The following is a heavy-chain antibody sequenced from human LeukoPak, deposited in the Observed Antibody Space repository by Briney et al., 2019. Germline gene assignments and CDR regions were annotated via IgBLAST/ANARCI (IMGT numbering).Heavy chain of an antibody. CDR2: IYYSGST. Sequence: SETLSLTCTVSGGSISSGGYYWSWIRQPPGKGLEWIGYIYYSGSTNYNPSLKSRVTISVDTSKNQFSLKLSSVTAADTAVYYCARVGSYGDYGYWGQGTLVTVSS. CDR1: GGSISSGGYY. CDR3: ARVGSYGDYGY. D-gene: IGHD4-17*01. V-gene: IGHV4-61*08. J-gene: IGHJ4*02.